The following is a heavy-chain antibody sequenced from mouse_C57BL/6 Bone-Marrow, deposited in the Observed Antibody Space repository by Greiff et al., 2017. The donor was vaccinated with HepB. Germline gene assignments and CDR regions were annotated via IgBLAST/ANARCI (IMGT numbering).Heavy chain of an antibody. CDR2: IYPGSGST. D-gene: IGHD1-1*01. CDR3: ARSNYGSSRYWYFDV. V-gene: IGHV1-55*01. Sequence: QVQLQQSGAELVKPGASVKMSCKASGYTFTSYWITWVKQRPGQGLEWIGDIYPGSGSTNYNEKFKSKATLTVDTSSSTAYMQLSSLTSEDSAVYYCARSNYGSSRYWYFDVWGTGTTVTVSS. J-gene: IGHJ1*03. CDR1: GYTFTSYW.